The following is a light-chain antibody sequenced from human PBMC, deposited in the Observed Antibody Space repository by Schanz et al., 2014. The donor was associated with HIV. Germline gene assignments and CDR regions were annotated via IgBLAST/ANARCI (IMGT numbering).Light chain of an antibody. Sequence: EIVLTQSPGTLSVSPGDRATLSCTASQAVSGGHLAWYQQRPGQAPRLLIYGASRRATGIPDRFSGGGSGTDFTLTIRRLEPEDFAVYYCQHYGTFGQGTKLEIK. CDR3: QHYGT. J-gene: IGKJ2*01. CDR2: GAS. V-gene: IGKV3-20*01. CDR1: QAVSGGH.